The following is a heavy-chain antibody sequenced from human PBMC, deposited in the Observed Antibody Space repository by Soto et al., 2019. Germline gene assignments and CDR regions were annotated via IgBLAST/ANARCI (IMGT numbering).Heavy chain of an antibody. V-gene: IGHV4-59*11. CDR3: ARGGWSMDV. Sequence: HSETLSLTCTISGASISSLYWSWVRQPPGKGLEWIGYIHYSGSTNYNPSLKSRVTILVDTSKNQFSLRLSSVTAADTAVYYCARGGWSMDVWGQGTTVTVSS. J-gene: IGHJ6*02. CDR2: IHYSGST. CDR1: GASISSLY. D-gene: IGHD2-15*01.